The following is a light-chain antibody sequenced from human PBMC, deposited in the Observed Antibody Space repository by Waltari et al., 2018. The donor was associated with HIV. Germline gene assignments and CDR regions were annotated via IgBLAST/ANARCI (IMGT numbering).Light chain of an antibody. Sequence: SYVLTQPPSVSVAPGKTARLTCGGNNLGSKRVHWYQQKPGQAPVLVISYDSDRPSGIPDRFSGSNSGNTATLTISRVEAGDEAEYYCQVWDSSSDHVVFGGGTKLTVL. CDR1: NLGSKR. CDR3: QVWDSSSDHVV. J-gene: IGLJ2*01. V-gene: IGLV3-21*04. CDR2: YDS.